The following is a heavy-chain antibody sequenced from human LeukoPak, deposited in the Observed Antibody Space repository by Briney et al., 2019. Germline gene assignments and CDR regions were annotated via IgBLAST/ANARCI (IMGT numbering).Heavy chain of an antibody. J-gene: IGHJ5*02. V-gene: IGHV4-59*01. CDR1: GGSINNYY. CDR2: IYYSGST. D-gene: IGHD3-10*01. Sequence: PSETLSLTCTVSGGSINNYYWSWIRQPPGKGLEWIGYIYYSGSTNYNPSLKSRVTISVDTSKNQFSLKLSSVTAADTAVYYCARDLGSYYGSGSWFDPWGQGTLVTVSS. CDR3: ARDLGSYYGSGSWFDP.